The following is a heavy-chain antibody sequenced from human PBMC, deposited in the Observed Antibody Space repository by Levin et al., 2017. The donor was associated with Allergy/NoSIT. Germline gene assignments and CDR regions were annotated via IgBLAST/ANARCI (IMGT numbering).Heavy chain of an antibody. V-gene: IGHV4-31*03. CDR1: GGSISSGGYY. Sequence: SQTLSLTCTVSGGSISSGGYYWSWIRQHPGKGLEWIGYIYYSGSTYYNPSLKSRVTISVDTSKNQFSLKLSSVTAADTAVYYCAREATVTQESPIDYWGQGTLVTVSS. CDR2: IYYSGST. CDR3: AREATVTQESPIDY. J-gene: IGHJ4*02. D-gene: IGHD4-17*01.